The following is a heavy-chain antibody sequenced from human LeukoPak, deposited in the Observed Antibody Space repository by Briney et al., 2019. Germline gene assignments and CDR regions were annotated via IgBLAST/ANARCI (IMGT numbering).Heavy chain of an antibody. CDR3: ARADTAMAPGAFDI. D-gene: IGHD5-18*01. V-gene: IGHV4-59*11. CDR2: IYYSGST. CDR1: GGSISSHY. J-gene: IGHJ3*02. Sequence: SETLSLTCTVSGGSISSHYWSWIRQPPGKGLEWIGYIYYSGSTNYNPSLKSRVTISVDTSKNQFSLKLSSVTAADTAVYYCARADTAMAPGAFDIWGQGTMVTVSS.